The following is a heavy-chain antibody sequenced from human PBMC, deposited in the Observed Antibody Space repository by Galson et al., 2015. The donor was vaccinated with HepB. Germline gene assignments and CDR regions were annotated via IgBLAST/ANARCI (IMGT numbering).Heavy chain of an antibody. CDR1: GDSVSRETTV. J-gene: IGHJ4*02. CDR2: THCRSTKWHN. V-gene: IGHV6-1*01. CDR3: ARGFSLAY. Sequence: CAISGDSVSRETTVWNWIRQSPSRGLEWLGRTHCRSTKWHNDYAVSVQSRITINPDTSRNQFSLQLDSVTPDDTAVYYCARGFSLAYWGQGTVVTVSS.